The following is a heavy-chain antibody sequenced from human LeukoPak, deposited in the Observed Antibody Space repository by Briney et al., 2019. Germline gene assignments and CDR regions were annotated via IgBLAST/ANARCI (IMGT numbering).Heavy chain of an antibody. Sequence: GGSLRLSCAASGFTFSSYAMSWVRQAPGKGLEWVSAISGSGGSTYYADSVKGRFTISRGNSKNTLYLQVNSLRAEDTAVYYCAKDPPTYYDFWSGYTYWGQGTLVTVSS. V-gene: IGHV3-23*01. CDR2: ISGSGGST. D-gene: IGHD3-3*01. CDR1: GFTFSSYA. CDR3: AKDPPTYYDFWSGYTY. J-gene: IGHJ4*02.